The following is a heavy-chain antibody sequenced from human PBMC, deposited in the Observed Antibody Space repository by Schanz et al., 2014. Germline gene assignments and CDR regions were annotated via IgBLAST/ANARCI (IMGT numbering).Heavy chain of an antibody. Sequence: EVQLVESGGGLVKPGGSLRLSCTASGFSFDSYNMNWVRQSPGKGLEWVAFLSFDSRHIYYADSVKGRFTISRDNAKSPLHLQINSLRADDTAVYYCARDRDQWDGNYLDYWGQGTLVTVSS. V-gene: IGHV3-21*04. J-gene: IGHJ4*02. CDR2: LSFDSRHI. D-gene: IGHD1-26*01. CDR3: ARDRDQWDGNYLDY. CDR1: GFSFDSYN.